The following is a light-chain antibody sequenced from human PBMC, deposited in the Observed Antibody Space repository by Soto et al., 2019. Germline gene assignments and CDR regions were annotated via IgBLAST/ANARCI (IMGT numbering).Light chain of an antibody. CDR3: SSYTSSSTL. CDR2: EVS. J-gene: IGLJ2*01. V-gene: IGLV2-14*01. CDR1: SSDVGGYNY. Sequence: QSVLTQPASVSGSPGQSITISCTGTSSDVGGYNYVSWYQQHPGKAPKLMIYEVSNRPSGVSNRFSGSKSGNTASLTISGLQAEDEADYYGSSYTSSSTLFCGGTKLTVL.